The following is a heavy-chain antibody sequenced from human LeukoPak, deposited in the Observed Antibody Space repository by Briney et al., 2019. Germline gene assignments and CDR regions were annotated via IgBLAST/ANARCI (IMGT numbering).Heavy chain of an antibody. Sequence: ASVKVSCKASGYTFTGYYRHWVRQAPGQGLEWMGWINPNSGGTNYAQKFQGRVTMTRDTSISTAYMELSRLRSDDTAVYYCASLLREMATIIDAWGQGTLVTVSS. CDR2: INPNSGGT. J-gene: IGHJ5*02. CDR3: ASLLREMATIIDA. CDR1: GYTFTGYY. D-gene: IGHD5-24*01. V-gene: IGHV1-2*02.